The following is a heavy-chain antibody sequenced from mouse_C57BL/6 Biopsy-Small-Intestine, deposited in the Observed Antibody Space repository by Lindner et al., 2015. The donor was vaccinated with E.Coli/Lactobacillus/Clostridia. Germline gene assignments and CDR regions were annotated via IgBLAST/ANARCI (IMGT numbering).Heavy chain of an antibody. J-gene: IGHJ1*03. Sequence: VQLQESGPELVKPGXSVKISCKASGYSFTGYYMNWVKQSPEKSLEWIGEINPSTGGTTYNQKFKAKATLTVDKSSSTAYMQLKSLTSEDSAVYYCARWAGTAYWYFDVWGTGTTVTVSS. CDR2: INPSTGGT. CDR3: ARWAGTAYWYFDV. CDR1: GYSFTGYY. D-gene: IGHD4-1*01. V-gene: IGHV1-42*01.